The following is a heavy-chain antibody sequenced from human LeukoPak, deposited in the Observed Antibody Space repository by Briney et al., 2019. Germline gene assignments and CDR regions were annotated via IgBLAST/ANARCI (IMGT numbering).Heavy chain of an antibody. CDR2: MNQDGSKT. V-gene: IGHV3-7*01. J-gene: IGHJ3*02. CDR1: GFTFTTSW. Sequence: GGSLRLSCAASGFTFTTSWMSWVRQAPGKALEWVALMNQDGSKTVYVGSVKGRFTISRDNTKNSLYLQIDSLRAEDTAVYYCARARYSSSFRAFDIWGQGTMVTVSS. D-gene: IGHD6-13*01. CDR3: ARARYSSSFRAFDI.